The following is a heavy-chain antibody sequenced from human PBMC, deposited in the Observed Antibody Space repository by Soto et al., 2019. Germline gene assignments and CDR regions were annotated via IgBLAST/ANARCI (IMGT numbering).Heavy chain of an antibody. CDR3: ARDSGSYQFGDAFDI. CDR1: GYTFTGYY. CDR2: IIPICGTA. D-gene: IGHD1-26*01. J-gene: IGHJ3*02. V-gene: IGHV1-69*13. Sequence: GASVKVSCKGSGYTFTGYYMHWVRQAPGQGLEWMGGIIPICGTANYAQKFQGRVTITGDESTSTAYMELSSLRSEDTAVYYCARDSGSYQFGDAFDIWGQGTMVTVSS.